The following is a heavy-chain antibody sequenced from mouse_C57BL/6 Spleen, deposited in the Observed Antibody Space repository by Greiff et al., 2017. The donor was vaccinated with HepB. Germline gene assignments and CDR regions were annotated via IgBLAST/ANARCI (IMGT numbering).Heavy chain of an antibody. CDR3: ASELGREFAY. J-gene: IGHJ3*01. Sequence: DVQLQESGPGLVKPSQSLSLTCSVTGYSITSGYYWNWIRQFPGNKLEWMGYISYDGSNNYNPSLKNRISITRDTSKNQFFLKLNSVTTEDTATYYCASELGREFAYWGQGTLVTVSA. V-gene: IGHV3-6*01. D-gene: IGHD4-1*01. CDR1: GYSITSGYY. CDR2: ISYDGSN.